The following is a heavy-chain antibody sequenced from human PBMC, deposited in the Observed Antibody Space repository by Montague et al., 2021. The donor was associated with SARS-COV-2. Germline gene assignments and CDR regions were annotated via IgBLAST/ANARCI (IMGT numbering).Heavy chain of an antibody. D-gene: IGHD1-26*01. Sequence: SETLSLTCTVSGGSISTYSWSWIRQPPGKGLEWIGYVYYSGSTNYNPSLKSRVTISIDTSKNQFSLKLSSVTAADTAVYFCARGTRFYSHSTYYFDLWGQGTLVTVSS. V-gene: IGHV4-59*13. CDR2: VYYSGST. CDR1: GGSISTYS. CDR3: ARGTRFYSHSTYYFDL. J-gene: IGHJ5*02.